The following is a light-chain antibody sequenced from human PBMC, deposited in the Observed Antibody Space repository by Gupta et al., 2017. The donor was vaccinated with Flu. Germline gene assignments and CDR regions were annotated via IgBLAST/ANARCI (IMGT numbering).Light chain of an antibody. J-gene: IGKJ1*01. V-gene: IGKV1-39*01. Sequence: DIQMTQSPSSLSASVGDRVTITCRPSETINNYLNWYQQAPGKAPKLLIYATSRLHGGVPSRFSGGRSGTEFTLTIASLQSEDLATYYCQQTYGPPWTFGQGTRV. CDR3: QQTYGPPWT. CDR2: ATS. CDR1: ETINNY.